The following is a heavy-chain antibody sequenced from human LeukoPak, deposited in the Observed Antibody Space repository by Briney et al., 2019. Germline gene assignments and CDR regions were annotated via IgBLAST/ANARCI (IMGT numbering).Heavy chain of an antibody. V-gene: IGHV4-4*08. D-gene: IGHD3-22*01. CDR3: ARETSSGYNWFDP. J-gene: IGHJ5*02. Sequence: SETLSLTCTVSGGSISSYYWSWIRQPPGKGLKWIGRIYTSGNTNYNPSLKSRVTISVDTSKNQFSLKLSSVTAADTAVYYCARETSSGYNWFDPWGQGTLVTVSP. CDR2: IYTSGNT. CDR1: GGSISSYY.